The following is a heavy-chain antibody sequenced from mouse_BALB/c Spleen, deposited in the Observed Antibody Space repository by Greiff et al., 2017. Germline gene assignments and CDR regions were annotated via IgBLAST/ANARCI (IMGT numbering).Heavy chain of an antibody. Sequence: EVKLEESGPGLVKPSQSLSLTCSVTGYSITSGYYWNWIRQFPGNKLEWMGYISYDGSNNYNPSLKNRISITRDTSKNQFFLKLNSVTTEDTATYYCASGNPFNYWGQGTTLTVSS. CDR1: GYSITSGYY. CDR3: ASGNPFNY. D-gene: IGHD2-1*01. V-gene: IGHV3-6*02. CDR2: ISYDGSN. J-gene: IGHJ2*01.